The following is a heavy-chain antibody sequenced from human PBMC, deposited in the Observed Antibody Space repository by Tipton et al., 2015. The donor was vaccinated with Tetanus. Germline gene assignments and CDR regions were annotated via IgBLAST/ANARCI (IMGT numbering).Heavy chain of an antibody. D-gene: IGHD2-15*01. CDR2: VSAVGDTT. Sequence: SLRLSCAGTPSTFSGYAMSWVRQAPGQGLEWVSSVSAVGDTTNYAASVKGRFTISRDNSKYTLYLQMNSLRAEDTAVYYCARDGREPGKGYGSGDYDYWGQGTLVTVSS. V-gene: IGHV3-23*01. CDR1: PSTFSGYA. CDR3: ARDGREPGKGYGSGDYDY. J-gene: IGHJ4*02.